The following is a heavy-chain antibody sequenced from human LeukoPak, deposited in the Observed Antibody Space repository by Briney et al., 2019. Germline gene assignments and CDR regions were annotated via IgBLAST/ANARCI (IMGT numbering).Heavy chain of an antibody. D-gene: IGHD3-10*01. J-gene: IGHJ1*01. V-gene: IGHV4-59*01. CDR2: IYYSGST. Sequence: SETLSLTCTVSGGSISSYYWSWIRQPPGKGLEWIGYIYYSGSTNYNPSLKSRVTISVDTSKNQFSLKLSSVTAADTAVYYCARGGVPRDFQHWGQGTLVTVSS. CDR1: GGSISSYY. CDR3: ARGGVPRDFQH.